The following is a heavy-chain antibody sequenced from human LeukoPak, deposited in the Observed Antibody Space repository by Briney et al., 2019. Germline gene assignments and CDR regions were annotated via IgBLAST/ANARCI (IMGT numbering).Heavy chain of an antibody. CDR1: GFTFISYA. CDR3: VRRRGYSYDY. Sequence: GGSLRLSCAASGFTFISYAKDWVRQAPGKGLEYVSGISSNGGSTYYASSVKGRFTISRDNSKTTLDLQMGSLRAEDMAVYYCVRRRGYSYDYWGQGTLVSVSS. J-gene: IGHJ4*02. CDR2: ISSNGGST. D-gene: IGHD5-18*01. V-gene: IGHV3-64*01.